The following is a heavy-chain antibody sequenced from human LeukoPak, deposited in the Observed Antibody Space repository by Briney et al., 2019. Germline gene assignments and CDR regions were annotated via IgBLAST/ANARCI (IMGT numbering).Heavy chain of an antibody. V-gene: IGHV4-4*07. J-gene: IGHJ5*02. D-gene: IGHD2/OR15-2a*01. CDR1: GGSISDYY. CDR2: INTSGTT. Sequence: SETLSLTCTVPGGSISDYYLAWIRQPAGKALEWIGRINTSGTTRYNPSLQSRVTLSMDSSNSQFSLHLTSVTAADTAVYYCARGLSHVYDFNWFDPWGQGILVTVSS. CDR3: ARGLSHVYDFNWFDP.